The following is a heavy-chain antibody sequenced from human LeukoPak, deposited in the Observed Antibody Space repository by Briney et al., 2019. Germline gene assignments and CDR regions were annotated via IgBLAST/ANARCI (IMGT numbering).Heavy chain of an antibody. V-gene: IGHV4-39*07. CDR3: ARTGSTVTMLYPFDH. Sequence: SETLSLTCTVSGGSTSSSGYHWAWIRQPPGKGLEWIGSIHYSGSTYNNPSLKSRVTISVDTSKNQFSLNLSSVTAADTAVYYCARTGSTVTMLYPFDHWGQGTLVTVSS. CDR1: GGSTSSSGYH. CDR2: IHYSGST. J-gene: IGHJ4*02. D-gene: IGHD4-17*01.